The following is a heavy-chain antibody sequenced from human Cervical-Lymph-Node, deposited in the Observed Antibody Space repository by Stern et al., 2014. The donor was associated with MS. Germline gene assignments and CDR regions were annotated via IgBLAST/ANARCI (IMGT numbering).Heavy chain of an antibody. CDR1: GGTFSNYA. CDR3: ASPLTATSVPFGYYGMDV. V-gene: IGHV1-69*01. Sequence: QMQLVQSGAEVKKPGASVKVSCKASGGTFSNYATSWVRQSPGQGLEWMGGIVPLFGKPNYSQKFQGIVTITADQSTSTAYMDLSSLRSEDTAVYYCASPLTATSVPFGYYGMDVWGQGTTVTV. D-gene: IGHD4-17*01. CDR2: IVPLFGKP. J-gene: IGHJ6*02.